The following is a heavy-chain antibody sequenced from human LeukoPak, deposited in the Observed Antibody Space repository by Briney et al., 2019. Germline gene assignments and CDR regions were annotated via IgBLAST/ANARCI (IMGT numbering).Heavy chain of an antibody. CDR1: GFIFSTYA. CDR3: AKSRGDY. V-gene: IGHV3-30-3*02. Sequence: GGSLRLSCAASGFIFSTYAMHWVRQAPGKGLEWVAFISYDGSKKYYADSVKGRFTISRDNSKNTLYLQMNSLRAEDTAVYYCAKSRGDYWGQGTLVTVSS. J-gene: IGHJ4*02. CDR2: ISYDGSKK.